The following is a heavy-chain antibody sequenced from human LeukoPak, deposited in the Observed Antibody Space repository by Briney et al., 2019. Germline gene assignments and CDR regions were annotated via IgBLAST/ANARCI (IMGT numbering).Heavy chain of an antibody. J-gene: IGHJ6*03. V-gene: IGHV3-30*02. CDR2: IRNDESNR. Sequence: PGGSLRLSCAASGFTFSSYGMHWVRQAPGKGLEWVAFIRNDESNRYYADSMKGRFTISRDNSKNTLYLQMNSLRAEDTAVYYCAKDIGYSNNYYYMDVWGRGTTVTVSS. CDR1: GFTFSSYG. D-gene: IGHD4-11*01. CDR3: AKDIGYSNNYYYMDV.